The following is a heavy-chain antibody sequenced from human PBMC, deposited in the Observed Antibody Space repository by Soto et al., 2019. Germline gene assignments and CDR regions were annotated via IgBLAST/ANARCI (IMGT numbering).Heavy chain of an antibody. D-gene: IGHD2-2*02. V-gene: IGHV1-69*13. Sequence: SVKVSCKASGGTFSSYAISWVRQAPGQGLEWMRGIIPIFGTANYAQKFQGRVTITADESTSTAYMELSSLRSEDTAVYYCARGEYQLLYQANYYYGMDVWGQGTTVTVSS. CDR2: IIPIFGTA. CDR3: ARGEYQLLYQANYYYGMDV. J-gene: IGHJ6*02. CDR1: GGTFSSYA.